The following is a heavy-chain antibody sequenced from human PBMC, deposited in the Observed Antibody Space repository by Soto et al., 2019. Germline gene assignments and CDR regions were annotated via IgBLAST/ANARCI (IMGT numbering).Heavy chain of an antibody. Sequence: EVQLLESGGGLAQPGGSLRLSCAASGFTFSSYDMNWVRQAPGKGLEWVSVITGTDGSTYYADSVKGRFTISRDNSKSTLYLQMNSLRADDTAVYYCAKGAGPDSGRYWGQGTLVTVSS. CDR2: ITGTDGST. D-gene: IGHD3-10*01. CDR3: AKGAGPDSGRY. J-gene: IGHJ4*02. CDR1: GFTFSSYD. V-gene: IGHV3-23*01.